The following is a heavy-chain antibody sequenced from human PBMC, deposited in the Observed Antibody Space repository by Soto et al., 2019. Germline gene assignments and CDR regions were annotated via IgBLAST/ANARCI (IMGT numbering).Heavy chain of an antibody. V-gene: IGHV1-18*01. Sequence: QGHLVQSGAEVKKPGASVKVSCKTSAYTFTRYGISWVRQAPGQGLEWMGWISGYNGDTNYAQNLQDRVTMTIDTSTTPAYMELRSLTSDDTAVYYCAKNGQPPYYYYGLDVWGQGTTVTVSS. CDR2: ISGYNGDT. J-gene: IGHJ6*02. CDR3: AKNGQPPYYYYGLDV. CDR1: AYTFTRYG. D-gene: IGHD2-8*01.